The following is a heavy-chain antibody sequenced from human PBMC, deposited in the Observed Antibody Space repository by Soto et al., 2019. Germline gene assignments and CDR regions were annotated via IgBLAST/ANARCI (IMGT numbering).Heavy chain of an antibody. CDR2: ISAYNGNT. Sequence: ASVKVSCKASGYTFTSYGISWVRQAPGQGLEWMGWISAYNGNTNYAQKLQGRVTMTTDTSTSTAYMELRSLRSDDTAVYYCAREVPNIVVVPAAPHMDVCGQGTTVTVSS. CDR1: GYTFTSYG. J-gene: IGHJ6*02. CDR3: AREVPNIVVVPAAPHMDV. V-gene: IGHV1-18*04. D-gene: IGHD2-2*01.